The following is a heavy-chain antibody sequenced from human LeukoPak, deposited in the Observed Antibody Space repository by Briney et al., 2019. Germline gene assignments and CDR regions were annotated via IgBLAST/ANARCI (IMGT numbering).Heavy chain of an antibody. D-gene: IGHD3-3*01. CDR3: ARGYDFWSGPDFDP. Sequence: SVKVSRKASGGTFSSYAISWVRQAPGQGLEWMGRIIPILGIANYAQKFQGRVTITADKSTSTAYMELSSLRSEDTAVYYCARGYDFWSGPDFDPWGQGTLVTVSS. CDR2: IIPILGIA. J-gene: IGHJ5*02. V-gene: IGHV1-69*04. CDR1: GGTFSSYA.